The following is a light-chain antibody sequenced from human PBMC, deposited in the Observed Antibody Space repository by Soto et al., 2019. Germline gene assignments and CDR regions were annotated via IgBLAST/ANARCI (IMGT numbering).Light chain of an antibody. V-gene: IGKV3-20*01. J-gene: IGKJ1*01. CDR1: QSVSSSY. CDR3: QYYITSLTT. Sequence: LTPSPGTLSLSPGARASLPGRASQSVSSSYLAWYQKTPGQARRLLIFGASRRATGIPDRFIGSASGTDFILTMRRMQQEDWAVYYGQYYITSLTTFGQGTKVDIK. CDR2: GAS.